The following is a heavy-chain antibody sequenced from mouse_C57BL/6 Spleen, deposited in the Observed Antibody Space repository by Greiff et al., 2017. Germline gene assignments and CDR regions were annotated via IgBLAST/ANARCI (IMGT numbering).Heavy chain of an antibody. Sequence: VQLQQSGPELVKPGASVKMSCKASGYKFTDYNMHWVKQSHGKSLEWIGYINPNNGGTSYNPKFQGKATLTVNKSSSTAYMELRSLTSEDSAYYYGARRFTTVAPYCDYWGQGTTLTVSS. D-gene: IGHD1-1*01. CDR3: ARRFTTVAPYCDY. V-gene: IGHV1-22*01. J-gene: IGHJ2*01. CDR2: INPNNGGT. CDR1: GYKFTDYN.